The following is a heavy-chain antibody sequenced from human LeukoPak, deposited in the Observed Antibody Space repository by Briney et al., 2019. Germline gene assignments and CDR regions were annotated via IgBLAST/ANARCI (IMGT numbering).Heavy chain of an antibody. CDR1: GFTFSSYG. J-gene: IGHJ4*02. D-gene: IGHD1-26*01. Sequence: GGSLRLSCAASGFTFSSYGMSWVRQAPGKGLEWVSAISGSGGSTYHADSVKGRFTISRDNSKNTLYLQMNSLRAEDTAVYYCAKEYTGTFSPFPSYFDNWGQGTLVTVSS. CDR3: AKEYTGTFSPFPSYFDN. CDR2: ISGSGGST. V-gene: IGHV3-23*01.